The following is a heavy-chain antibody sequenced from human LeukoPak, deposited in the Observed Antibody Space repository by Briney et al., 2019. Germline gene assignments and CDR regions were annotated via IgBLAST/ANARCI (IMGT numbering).Heavy chain of an antibody. CDR2: TYFRSKWYN. CDR1: GDSVSNNTAA. J-gene: IGHJ4*02. D-gene: IGHD3-10*01. Sequence: SSQSLSLTCAISGDSVSNNTAAWNWIRQSPSRGLEWLGRTYFRSKWYNDYAVSMKSRIIINPDTSKNQFSLQLNSVTPEDTAIYYCTKVDLASGHNDYWGQGTLVTVSS. CDR3: TKVDLASGHNDY. V-gene: IGHV6-1*01.